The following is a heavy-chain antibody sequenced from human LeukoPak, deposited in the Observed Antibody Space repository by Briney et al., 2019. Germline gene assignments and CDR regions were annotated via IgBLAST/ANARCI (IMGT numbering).Heavy chain of an antibody. CDR1: GGSISSYY. V-gene: IGHV4-59*01. J-gene: IGHJ4*02. CDR2: IYYSGST. Sequence: SETLSLTCTVSGGSISSYYWSWIRQPPGKGLEWIGYIYYSGSTNYNPSLKSRVTISVDTSKNQFSLKLSSVTAADTAVYYCARGSGSCSGGFDYWGQGTLVTVSS. CDR3: ARGSGSCSGGFDY. D-gene: IGHD1-26*01.